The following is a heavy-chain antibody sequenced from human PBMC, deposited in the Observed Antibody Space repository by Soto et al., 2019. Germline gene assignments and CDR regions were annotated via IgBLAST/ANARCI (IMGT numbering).Heavy chain of an antibody. CDR1: GFTFNIYA. Sequence: GSLRLSCAASGFTFNIYAMTWVRQAPGKGLEWVSTTGATGRTTYYADSVKGRFTVSRDNARNSLYLHMNSLRPEDTALYFCAKDRGSSSWDPIFDFWGRGTLVTVSS. J-gene: IGHJ4*02. V-gene: IGHV3-23*01. CDR2: TGATGRTT. CDR3: AKDRGSSSWDPIFDF. D-gene: IGHD6-13*01.